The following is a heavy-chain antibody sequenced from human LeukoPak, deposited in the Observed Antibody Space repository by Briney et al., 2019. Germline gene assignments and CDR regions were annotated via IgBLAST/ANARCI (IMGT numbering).Heavy chain of an antibody. J-gene: IGHJ4*02. V-gene: IGHV1-2*02. D-gene: IGHD3-10*01. Sequence: ASVKVSCTASGYTFAAHHIHWVRQAPGQGPEWMGWILPDGRDTKYSQKFQDRMTLTTDTSTNTAYMELSRLKPDDTAVYYCSGRYGPGPVWGQGTLISASP. CDR2: ILPDGRDT. CDR1: GYTFAAHH. CDR3: SGRYGPGPV.